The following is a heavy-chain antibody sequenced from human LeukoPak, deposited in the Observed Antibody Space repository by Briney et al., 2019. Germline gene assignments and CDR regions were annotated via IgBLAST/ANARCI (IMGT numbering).Heavy chain of an antibody. CDR1: GGSISSSSYY. CDR2: IYYSGST. CDR3: ARRLGLYGSGSFYD. V-gene: IGHV4-39*01. D-gene: IGHD3-10*01. Sequence: NPSETLSLTCTVSGGSISSSSYYWGWIRQPPGKGLEWIGSIYYSGSTYYNPSLKSRVTISVDASKNQFSLKLNSMTAADTAVYYCARRLGLYGSGSFYDWGQGTLVTVSS. J-gene: IGHJ4*02.